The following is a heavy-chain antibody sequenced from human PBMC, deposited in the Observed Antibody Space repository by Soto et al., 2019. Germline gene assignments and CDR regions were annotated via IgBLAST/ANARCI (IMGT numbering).Heavy chain of an antibody. CDR1: GFTFSSYA. V-gene: IGHV3-23*01. CDR2: LSGSGGGT. CDR3: AKYVVFSVAGTFDY. D-gene: IGHD6-19*01. J-gene: IGHJ4*02. Sequence: EVQLLESGGGLVERGGSLRLSCAASGFTFSSYAMSWVRQAPGKGLEWVSTLSGSGGGTYYADSVKGRFTISRDNSKNTLYLQMNSLRAEDTAVYYCAKYVVFSVAGTFDYWGQGTLVTVSS.